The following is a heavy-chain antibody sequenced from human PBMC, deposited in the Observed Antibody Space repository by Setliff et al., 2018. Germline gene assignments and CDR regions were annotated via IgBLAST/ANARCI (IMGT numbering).Heavy chain of an antibody. J-gene: IGHJ4*02. CDR1: GGSITSGSYY. CDR2: IYTRGST. V-gene: IGHV4-61*09. D-gene: IGHD3-10*01. CDR3: AKATGFGELFI. Sequence: SETLSLTCTVSGGSITSGSYYWSWVRQPAGQGLEWIGQIYTRGSTNENPSLKSRVTISVDTSKNQVSLRLTSVTAADTAIYYCAKATGFGELFIWGQGTLVTVSS.